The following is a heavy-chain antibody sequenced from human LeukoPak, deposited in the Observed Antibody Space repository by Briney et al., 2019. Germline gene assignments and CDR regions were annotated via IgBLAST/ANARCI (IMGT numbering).Heavy chain of an antibody. Sequence: GGSLRLSCAASGFTFSNHAMTWVRQAPGKGLEWVSTITGNGGSTYYADSVKGRFTISRDNPKNVLSLQMNSLRAEDTAVYYSAKELGHNWGYFDYWGQGILVTVSS. D-gene: IGHD1-1*01. V-gene: IGHV3-23*01. CDR1: GFTFSNHA. J-gene: IGHJ4*02. CDR3: AKELGHNWGYFDY. CDR2: ITGNGGST.